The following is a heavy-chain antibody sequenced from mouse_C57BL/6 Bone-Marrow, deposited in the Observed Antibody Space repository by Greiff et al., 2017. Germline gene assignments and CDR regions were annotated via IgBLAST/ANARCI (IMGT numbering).Heavy chain of an antibody. CDR2: ISSGGSYT. CDR1: GFTFSSYG. D-gene: IGHD1-1*02. V-gene: IGHV5-6*02. Sequence: EVKVVESGGDLVKPGGSLKLSCAASGFTFSSYGMSWVRQTPDKRLEWVATISSGGSYTYYPDSVKGRFTIYRDNAKNTLYLQMSSLKSEDTAMYYCARGGGYWFAYWGQGTLVTVSA. J-gene: IGHJ3*01. CDR3: ARGGGYWFAY.